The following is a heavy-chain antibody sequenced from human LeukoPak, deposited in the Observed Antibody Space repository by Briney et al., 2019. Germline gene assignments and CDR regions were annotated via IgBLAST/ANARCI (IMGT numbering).Heavy chain of an antibody. J-gene: IGHJ6*02. CDR1: GFTFSSYS. D-gene: IGHD5-18*01. Sequence: GGSLRLSCAASGFTFSSYSMNWVRQAPGKGLEWVSYISSSSSTIYYADSVKGRFTISRDNAKNSLYLQMNSLRAEDTAVYYCARDRLGIQLWSYYYYGMDVWGQGTTVTVSS. CDR3: ARDRLGIQLWSYYYYGMDV. CDR2: ISSSSSTI. V-gene: IGHV3-48*01.